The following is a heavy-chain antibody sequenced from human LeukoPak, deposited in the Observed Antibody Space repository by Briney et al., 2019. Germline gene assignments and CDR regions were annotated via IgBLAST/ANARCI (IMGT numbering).Heavy chain of an antibody. CDR3: ARQLSGTYQWTFDY. Sequence: SETLSLTCTVSGGSISTATHYWAWIRQPPGEGLEWIGTIHYTGITYYNPSLKSRVTISLDTSKNQFSLHLGSVTAADTAVYHCARQLSGTYQWTFDYWGQGTLVPVSS. CDR1: GGSISTATHY. V-gene: IGHV4-39*01. D-gene: IGHD1-26*01. CDR2: IHYTGIT. J-gene: IGHJ4*02.